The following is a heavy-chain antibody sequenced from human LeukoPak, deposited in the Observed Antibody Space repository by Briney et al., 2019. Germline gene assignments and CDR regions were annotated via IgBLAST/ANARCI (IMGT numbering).Heavy chain of an antibody. V-gene: IGHV1-69-2*01. J-gene: IGHJ3*02. CDR2: VDPEDGET. Sequence: ATVKISCKVSGYTFTDYYMRWVQQAPGKGLEWMGLVDPEDGETIYAEKFQGRVTITADTSTDTAYMELSSLRSEDTAVYYCATVDVVPAAISLGVNIWGQGTMVTVSS. D-gene: IGHD2-2*01. CDR1: GYTFTDYY. CDR3: ATVDVVPAAISLGVNI.